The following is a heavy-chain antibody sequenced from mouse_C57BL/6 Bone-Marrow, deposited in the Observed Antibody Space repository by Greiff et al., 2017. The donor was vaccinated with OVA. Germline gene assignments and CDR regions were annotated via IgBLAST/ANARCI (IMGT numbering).Heavy chain of an antibody. CDR1: GYTFTDYY. Sequence: VQLQQSGPELVKPGASVKISCKASGYTFTDYYMNWVKQSHGKSLEWIGDINPNNGGTSYNQKFKGKATLTVDKSSSTAYMELRSLTSEDSAVYYCARTLPGNYDYFDYWGQGTTLTVSS. V-gene: IGHV1-26*01. J-gene: IGHJ2*01. D-gene: IGHD2-1*01. CDR2: INPNNGGT. CDR3: ARTLPGNYDYFDY.